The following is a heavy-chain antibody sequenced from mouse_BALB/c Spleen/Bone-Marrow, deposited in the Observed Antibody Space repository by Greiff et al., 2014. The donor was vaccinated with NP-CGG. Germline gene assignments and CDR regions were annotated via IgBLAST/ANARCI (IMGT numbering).Heavy chain of an antibody. V-gene: IGHV1S81*02. J-gene: IGHJ2*01. D-gene: IGHD2-4*01. CDR3: TRSTMITYFDY. CDR1: GYTFTSYY. Sequence: VQLQQSGAELVKPGASVKLSCKASGYTFTSYYMYWVKQRPGQGLEWIGEINPNNGGTNFNEKFKSKATLTVDKSSSTAYMQLSSLTSEDSAVYYCTRSTMITYFDYWGQGTTLTVSS. CDR2: INPNNGGT.